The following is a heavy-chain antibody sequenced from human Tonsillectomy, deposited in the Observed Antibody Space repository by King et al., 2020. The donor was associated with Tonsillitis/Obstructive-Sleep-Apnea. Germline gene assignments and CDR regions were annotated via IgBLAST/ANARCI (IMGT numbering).Heavy chain of an antibody. V-gene: IGHV4-39*01. CDR2: IYYSGST. D-gene: IGHD4-17*01. Sequence: LQLQESGPGLVKPSETLSLTCTVSGGSISSSSYYWGWIRQPPGKGLEWIGSIYYSGSTYYNPSLKSRATISVDTSKNQFSLKLSSVTAADTAVYYCARRAGGTTVTTFEFDYWGQGTLVTVSS. CDR3: ARRAGGTTVTTFEFDY. J-gene: IGHJ4*02. CDR1: GGSISSSSYY.